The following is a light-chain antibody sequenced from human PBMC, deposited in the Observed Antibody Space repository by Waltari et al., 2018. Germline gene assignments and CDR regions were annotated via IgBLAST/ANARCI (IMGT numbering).Light chain of an antibody. CDR1: SSNIGSGYD. J-gene: IGLJ3*02. Sequence: QSVLTQPPSVSGAPGQTVTISCTGSSSNIGSGYDVHWYQQLPRRAPKLLIDGNRNRPSGVPDRSSASRAGTSASLAITGLRPDDEADYYCQSYDSSLNGRVFGGGTRVTVL. CDR2: GNR. CDR3: QSYDSSLNGRV. V-gene: IGLV1-40*01.